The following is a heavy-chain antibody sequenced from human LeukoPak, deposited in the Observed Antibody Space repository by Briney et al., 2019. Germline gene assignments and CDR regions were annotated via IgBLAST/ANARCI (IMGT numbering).Heavy chain of an antibody. CDR2: MGYNGSIV. Sequence: PGGTLTLSCAASGFTFSNSAMYCARQAPGKGGEWGGVMGYNGSIVKYADSVKGLFSISRDNAKNMMYMQMNSLRGEDTDVWYCARGLDTSGYCSYFDPWGQGTLVTVSS. D-gene: IGHD3-22*01. J-gene: IGHJ5*02. CDR3: ARGLDTSGYCSYFDP. V-gene: IGHV3-33*01. CDR1: GFTFSNSA.